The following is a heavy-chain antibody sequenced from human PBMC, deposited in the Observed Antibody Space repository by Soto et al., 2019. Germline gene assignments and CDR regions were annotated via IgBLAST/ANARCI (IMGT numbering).Heavy chain of an antibody. CDR1: GGTFSSYA. CDR3: ARVWSGYYLYYFDY. CDR2: IIPIFGTA. J-gene: IGHJ4*02. V-gene: IGHV1-69*06. Sequence: ASVKVSCKASGGTFSSYAISWVRQAPGQGLEWMGGIIPIFGTANYAQKFQGRVTITADKSTSTAYMELSSLRSEDTAVYYCARVWSGYYLYYFDYWGQGTLVTVSS. D-gene: IGHD3-3*01.